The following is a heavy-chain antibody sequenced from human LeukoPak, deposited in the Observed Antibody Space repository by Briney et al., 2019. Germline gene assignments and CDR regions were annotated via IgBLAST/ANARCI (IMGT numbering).Heavy chain of an antibody. D-gene: IGHD3-9*01. CDR1: GFTASSNY. J-gene: IGHJ4*02. V-gene: IGHV3-66*02. CDR2: IYSGGST. CDR3: ARGENYDILTGYFDY. Sequence: GGSPRLSCAASGFTASSNYMSWVRQAPGKGLEWVSVIYSGGSTYYADSVKGRFTISRDNSKNTLYLQMNSLRAEDTAVYYCARGENYDILTGYFDYWGQGTLVTVSS.